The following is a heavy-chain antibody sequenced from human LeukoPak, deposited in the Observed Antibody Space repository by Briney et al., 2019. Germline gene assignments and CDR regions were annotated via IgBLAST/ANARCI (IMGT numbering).Heavy chain of an antibody. D-gene: IGHD6-19*01. Sequence: PSQTLSLTCTVSGGSISSGSYYWSWIRQPAGKGLEWIGRIYTSGSTNYNPSLKSRVTISVDTSKNQFSLKLSSVTAADTAVYYCARSLFDNSGWSAGGWFDPWGQGTLVTVSS. J-gene: IGHJ5*02. CDR2: IYTSGST. CDR1: GGSISSGSYY. CDR3: ARSLFDNSGWSAGGWFDP. V-gene: IGHV4-61*02.